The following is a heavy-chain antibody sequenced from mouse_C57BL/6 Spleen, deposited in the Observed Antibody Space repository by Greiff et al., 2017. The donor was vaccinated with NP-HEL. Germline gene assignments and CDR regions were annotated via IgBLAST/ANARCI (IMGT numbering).Heavy chain of an antibody. V-gene: IGHV1-55*01. Sequence: VQLQQPGASVKMSCKASGYTFTSYWITWVKQRPGQGLEWIGDIYPGSGSTNYNEKFKSKATLTVDTSSSTAYMQLSSLTSEDSAVYYCARYDGYAMDYWGQGTSVTVSS. D-gene: IGHD2-12*01. CDR3: ARYDGYAMDY. CDR1: GYTFTSYW. J-gene: IGHJ4*01. CDR2: IYPGSGST.